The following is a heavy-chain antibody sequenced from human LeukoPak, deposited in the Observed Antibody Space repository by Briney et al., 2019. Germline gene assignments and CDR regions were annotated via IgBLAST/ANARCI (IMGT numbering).Heavy chain of an antibody. V-gene: IGHV3-23*01. CDR3: AKEGYRYGYAIDY. D-gene: IGHD5-18*01. CDR1: GFSFSSAA. J-gene: IGHJ4*02. CDR2: ISGSGGST. Sequence: GGSLRLSCAASGFSFSSAAMTWVRQGPGKGLEWVSAISGSGGSTYYADSVKGRFTISRDNSKNTLYLQMNSLRAEDTAVYYCAKEGYRYGYAIDYWGQGTLVTVSS.